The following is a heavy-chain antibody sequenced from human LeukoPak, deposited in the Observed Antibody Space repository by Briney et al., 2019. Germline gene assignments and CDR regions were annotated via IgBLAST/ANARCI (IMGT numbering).Heavy chain of an antibody. J-gene: IGHJ6*03. D-gene: IGHD3-10*01. Sequence: GGSLRLSCTASGFTLGDYAMSWVRQAPGKGLEWVGFIRSKAYGGTTEYAASVKGRFTISRDDSKSIAYLQMNSLKTEDTAVYYCTRPDRVRDYYYYMDVWGKGTTVTVSS. CDR1: GFTLGDYA. V-gene: IGHV3-49*04. CDR2: IRSKAYGGTT. CDR3: TRPDRVRDYYYYMDV.